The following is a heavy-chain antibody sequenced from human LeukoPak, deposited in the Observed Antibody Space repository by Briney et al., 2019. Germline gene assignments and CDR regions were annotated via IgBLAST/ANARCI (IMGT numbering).Heavy chain of an antibody. J-gene: IGHJ5*02. CDR1: GYTFTGYY. V-gene: IGHV1-2*02. D-gene: IGHD2-2*01. CDR2: INPNSGGT. CDR3: ARRCSSTSCYDNWFDP. Sequence: ASVKVSCKASGYTFTGYYMHWLRQAPGQGLEWMGWINPNSGGTNYAQKFQGRVTMTRDTSISTAYMELSRLRSDDTAVYYCARRCSSTSCYDNWFDPWGQGTLVTVSS.